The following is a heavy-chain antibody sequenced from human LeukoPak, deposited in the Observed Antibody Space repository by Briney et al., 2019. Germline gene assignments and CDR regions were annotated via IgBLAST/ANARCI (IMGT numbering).Heavy chain of an antibody. Sequence: SSETLSLTCTVSGGSISSYYWSWTRQPPGKGLEWIGYIYYSGSTSYNPSLKSRVTISVDTSNNQFSLKLSSVTAADTAVYYCARDTSGYRRGSFDYWGQGTLVTVSS. D-gene: IGHD3-22*01. J-gene: IGHJ4*02. CDR2: IYYSGST. CDR1: GGSISSYY. V-gene: IGHV4-59*01. CDR3: ARDTSGYRRGSFDY.